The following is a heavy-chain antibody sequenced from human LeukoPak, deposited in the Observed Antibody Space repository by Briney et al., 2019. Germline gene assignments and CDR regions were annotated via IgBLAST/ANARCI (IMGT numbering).Heavy chain of an antibody. J-gene: IGHJ4*02. CDR2: INPNSGGT. V-gene: IGHV1-2*02. CDR3: ARDWGAVAGTSFFDY. CDR1: GYTFTGYY. D-gene: IGHD6-19*01. Sequence: ASVKVSCKASGYTFTGYYMHWVRQAPGQGLEWMGWINPNSGGTNYAQKFQGRVTMTRDTSISTAYMELSRLRSDDTAVYYCARDWGAVAGTSFFDYWGQGTLVTVSS.